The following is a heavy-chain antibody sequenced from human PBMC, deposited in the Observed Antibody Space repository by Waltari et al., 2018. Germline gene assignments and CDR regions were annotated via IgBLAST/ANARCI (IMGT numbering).Heavy chain of an antibody. CDR1: GGTFSSYA. Sequence: QVQLVQSGAEVKKPGSSVKVSCKASGGTFSSYAISWVRQAPGQGLGWMGRIIPIFGTANYAQKFQGRVTITADKSTSTAYMELSSLRSEDTAVYYCARDGSDFWSGPRGAYYYYYMDVWGKGTTVTISS. V-gene: IGHV1-69*13. CDR3: ARDGSDFWSGPRGAYYYYYMDV. J-gene: IGHJ6*03. CDR2: IIPIFGTA. D-gene: IGHD3-3*01.